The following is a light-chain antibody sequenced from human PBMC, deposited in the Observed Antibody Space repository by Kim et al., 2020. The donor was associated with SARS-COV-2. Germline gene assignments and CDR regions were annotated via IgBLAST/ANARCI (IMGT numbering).Light chain of an antibody. CDR1: QNNNKW. J-gene: IGKJ2*01. V-gene: IGKV1-12*02. CDR3: QQNKSFPYT. Sequence: VGDRVTNTCRASQNNNKWINWYQKKPGKAPKVLIYEATSLESGVQTRFSGSGSGTDFTHTISSVQPEDFATYYCQQNKSFPYTNGQGTKLEI. CDR2: EAT.